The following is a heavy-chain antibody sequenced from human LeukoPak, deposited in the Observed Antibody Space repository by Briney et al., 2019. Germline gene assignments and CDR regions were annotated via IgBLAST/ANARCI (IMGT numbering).Heavy chain of an antibody. J-gene: IGHJ4*02. CDR1: GGAFSNYF. V-gene: IGHV4-34*01. Sequence: SETLSLTCAFSGGAFSNYFWTGLRQPPGRVLEWIAEIHDSGSTNSNSSLRSRVAISLDTSKTQFSLRLTSVTAADTAVYYCARGQYCSTTTCYSARRYFWGQGTLVTVSS. CDR2: IHDSGST. CDR3: ARGQYCSTTTCYSARRYF. D-gene: IGHD2-2*01.